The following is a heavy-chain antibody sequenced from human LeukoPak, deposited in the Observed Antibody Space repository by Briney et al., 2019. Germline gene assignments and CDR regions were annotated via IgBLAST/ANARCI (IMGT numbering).Heavy chain of an antibody. J-gene: IGHJ4*02. CDR2: ISGSGDST. CDR3: ARGRTYSSGHYFDY. CDR1: GFTFSSYA. Sequence: GGSLRLSCAASGFTFSSYAMSWVRQAPGKGLEWVSAISGSGDSTYYADSVKGRFTISRDNSKNTLYLQMGSLRAEDTAVYYCARGRTYSSGHYFDYWGQGTLVTVSS. V-gene: IGHV3-23*01. D-gene: IGHD6-19*01.